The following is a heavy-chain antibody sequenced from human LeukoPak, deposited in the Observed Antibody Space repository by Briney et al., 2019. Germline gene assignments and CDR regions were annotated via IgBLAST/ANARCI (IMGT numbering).Heavy chain of an antibody. D-gene: IGHD3-10*01. CDR3: ARDRSQGRDFDY. Sequence: VASVKVSCKASGYTFNGYYMHRVRQAPGQGLEWMGWINPNSGDTNYAQKFQGRVTMTRDTSISTAYMDLSRLTSDDTAVYYCARDRSQGRDFDYWGQGTLVTVSS. J-gene: IGHJ4*02. CDR2: INPNSGDT. V-gene: IGHV1-2*02. CDR1: GYTFNGYY.